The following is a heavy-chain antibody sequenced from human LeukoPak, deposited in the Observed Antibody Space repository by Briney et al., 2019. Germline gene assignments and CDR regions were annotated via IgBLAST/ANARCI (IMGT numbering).Heavy chain of an antibody. D-gene: IGHD3-16*01. Sequence: GGSLRLSCAASGFTFSSYAMHWVRQAPGKGLEWISYINGKGNIIDHAASAKGRFTISRDNAKNLLYLEINSLRVVDTAVYYCARENWGSLPHWGQGTLVTVSS. CDR3: ARENWGSLPH. CDR1: GFTFSSYA. V-gene: IGHV3-48*04. J-gene: IGHJ4*02. CDR2: INGKGNII.